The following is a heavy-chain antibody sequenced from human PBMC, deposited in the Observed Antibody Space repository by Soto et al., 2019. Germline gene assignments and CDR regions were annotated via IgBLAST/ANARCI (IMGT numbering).Heavy chain of an antibody. CDR2: IWYDGSNK. J-gene: IGHJ4*02. V-gene: IGHV3-33*01. D-gene: IGHD3-3*01. CDR1: GFTFSSYG. CDR3: ARDRARVIDY. Sequence: PXESLSLTCAASGFTFSSYGMHWVRQAPGKGLEWVAVIWYDGSNKYYADSVKGRFTISRDNSKNTLYLQMNSLRAEDTAVYYCARDRARVIDYWGQGTLVTVSS.